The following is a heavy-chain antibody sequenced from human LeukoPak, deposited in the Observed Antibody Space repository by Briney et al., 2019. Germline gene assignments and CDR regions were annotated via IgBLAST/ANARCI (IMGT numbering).Heavy chain of an antibody. V-gene: IGHV1-18*01. Sequence: ASVKVSCKASGYMFLSFGISWVRQAPGQGLEWMGWIWASSGKTNYAQKFQGRVSMTIDTSTNTAYMELRSLRSDDTAVYYCARDRDSGSESRSAGFWGQGTLVTVSS. CDR1: GYMFLSFG. D-gene: IGHD6-25*01. CDR2: IWASSGKT. J-gene: IGHJ4*02. CDR3: ARDRDSGSESRSAGF.